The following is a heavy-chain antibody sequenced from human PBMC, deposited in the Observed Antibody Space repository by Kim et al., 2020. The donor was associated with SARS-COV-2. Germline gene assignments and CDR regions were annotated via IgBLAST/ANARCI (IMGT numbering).Heavy chain of an antibody. J-gene: IGHJ4*02. V-gene: IGHV3-11*05. D-gene: IGHD3-10*01. CDR3: ARVLGDGSGSYNRSVDH. Sequence: VKGRFTISRDNAKNSLYLQMNSLRAEDTAVYYCARVLGDGSGSYNRSVDHWGQGTLVTVSS.